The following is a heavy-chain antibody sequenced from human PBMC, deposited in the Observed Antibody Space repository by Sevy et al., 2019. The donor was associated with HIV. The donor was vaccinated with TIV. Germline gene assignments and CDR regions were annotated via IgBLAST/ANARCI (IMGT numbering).Heavy chain of an antibody. CDR1: GGSITSLY. CDR3: AGENAWGRGYS. D-gene: IGHD1-26*01. V-gene: IGHV4-59*08. Sequence: SETLSLTCTVSGGSITSLYWIWIRQPPGKGLEWIANIYYNGHIHYNPPLKIRVTLSLDTSKNQFSLRLSSVTAADTAMYYCAGENAWGRGYSWGQGTLVTVSS. J-gene: IGHJ4*02. CDR2: IYYNGHI.